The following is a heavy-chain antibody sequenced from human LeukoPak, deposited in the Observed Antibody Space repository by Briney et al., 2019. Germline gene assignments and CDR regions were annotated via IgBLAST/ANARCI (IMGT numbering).Heavy chain of an antibody. D-gene: IGHD2-15*01. V-gene: IGHV4-30-2*01. Sequence: SETLSLTCTVSGDSISSGGYFWSWIRQPPGKGLEWIGYISHSGSTYYNPFLKSRVTISVDRSKNQFSLKLSSVTAADTAVYYCARGPNQYCSGGSCYSDYYYYYGMDVWGQGTTVTVSS. CDR2: ISHSGST. CDR3: ARGPNQYCSGGSCYSDYYYYYGMDV. J-gene: IGHJ6*02. CDR1: GDSISSGGYF.